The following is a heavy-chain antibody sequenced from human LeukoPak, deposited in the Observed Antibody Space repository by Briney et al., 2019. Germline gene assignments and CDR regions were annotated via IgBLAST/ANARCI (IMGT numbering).Heavy chain of an antibody. J-gene: IGHJ5*02. CDR2: TNEDGSEA. V-gene: IGHV3-7*01. Sequence: PGGSLRLSCADSGFTFSRFWMSWVRQAPDKGLEWVANTNEDGSEAYYVDSVKGRFTISRDNPKNSVSLQMNSLRAEDTALYYCARREWLRHKRTGYYAFHAWGQGTLVTVSS. CDR3: ARREWLRHKRTGYYAFHA. CDR1: GFTFSRFW. D-gene: IGHD1-26*01.